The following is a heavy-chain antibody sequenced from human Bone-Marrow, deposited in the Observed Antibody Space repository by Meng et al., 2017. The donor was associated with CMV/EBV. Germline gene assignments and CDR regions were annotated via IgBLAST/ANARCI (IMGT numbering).Heavy chain of an antibody. D-gene: IGHD1-26*01. J-gene: IGHJ5*02. CDR3: ARDEGGYSGSYSIWFDP. CDR2: IIPILGIA. V-gene: IGHV1-69*10. Sequence: SVKVSCKASGGTFSSYAISWVRQAPGQGLEWMGGIIPILGIANYAQKFQGRVTITADKSTSTAYMELSSLRSEDTAVYYCARDEGGYSGSYSIWFDPWGQGPLVTVYS. CDR1: GGTFSSYA.